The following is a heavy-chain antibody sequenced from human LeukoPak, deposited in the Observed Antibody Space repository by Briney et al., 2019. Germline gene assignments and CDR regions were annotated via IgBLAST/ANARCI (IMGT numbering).Heavy chain of an antibody. D-gene: IGHD3-9*01. CDR2: IYYSGGT. CDR3: ARAADYDILTGYYSPRHYFDY. V-gene: IGHV4-59*01. CDR1: GGSISSYY. J-gene: IGHJ4*02. Sequence: SSETLSLTCTASGGSISSYYWSWIRQPPGKGLEWIGYIYYSGGTNYNPSLKSRVTISVDTSKNQFSLKLSSVTAADTAVYYCARAADYDILTGYYSPRHYFDYWGQGTLVTVSS.